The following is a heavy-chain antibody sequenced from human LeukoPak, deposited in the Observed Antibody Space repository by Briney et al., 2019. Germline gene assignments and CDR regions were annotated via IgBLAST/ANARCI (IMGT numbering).Heavy chain of an antibody. CDR2: ISYDGSNK. CDR3: ARPSLWFGASYGMDV. J-gene: IGHJ6*02. CDR1: GFPFSSYA. Sequence: GALRLPCAASGFPFSSYAMHWVRQAPGQGLEGVAVISYDGSNKYYADSVKGRFTISRDNSKNTLYLQMNSLRAEDTAVYYCARPSLWFGASYGMDVWGQGTTVTVSS. D-gene: IGHD3-10*01. V-gene: IGHV3-30-3*01.